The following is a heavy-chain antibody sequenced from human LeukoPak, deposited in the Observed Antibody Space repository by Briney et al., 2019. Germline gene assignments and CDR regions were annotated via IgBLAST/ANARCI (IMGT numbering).Heavy chain of an antibody. Sequence: ASVKVSCKASGYTFTGYYMHWVRQAPGQGLEWMGWINPNSGGTNYAQKFQGRVTMTRDTSISTAYMELSRLRSGDTAVYYCASSYPGQFNAFDIWGQGTMVTVSS. CDR3: ASSYPGQFNAFDI. CDR2: INPNSGGT. D-gene: IGHD3-10*01. J-gene: IGHJ3*02. CDR1: GYTFTGYY. V-gene: IGHV1-2*02.